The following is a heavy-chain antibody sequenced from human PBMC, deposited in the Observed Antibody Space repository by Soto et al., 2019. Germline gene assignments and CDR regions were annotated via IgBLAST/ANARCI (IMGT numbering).Heavy chain of an antibody. V-gene: IGHV2-70*04. CDR3: ERMAYKGGSFDP. Sequence: SGPTLVNPTQTLTLTCTFSGFSLSTSGMRVSWIRQPPGKDLEWLARIDWDDDKFYSTSLKTRLTISKDTSKNQVVLTMTNMDPVDTATYYCERMAYKGGSFDPWGQGTLVTVSS. CDR1: GFSLSTSGMR. J-gene: IGHJ5*02. CDR2: IDWDDDK. D-gene: IGHD1-1*01.